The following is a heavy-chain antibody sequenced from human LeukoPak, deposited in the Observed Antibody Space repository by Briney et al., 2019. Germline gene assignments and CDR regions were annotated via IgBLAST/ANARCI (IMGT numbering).Heavy chain of an antibody. J-gene: IGHJ4*02. V-gene: IGHV3-48*03. CDR3: ARDRADSSGFDY. Sequence: GGSLRLSCAASGFTFSSYEMNWVRQAPGKGLEWVSYISSSGSTIYYADSVKGRFTISRDNAKNSLYLQMNSLRAEDTAVYYCARDRADSSGFDYWGQGTLVTVSS. D-gene: IGHD3-22*01. CDR2: ISSSGSTI. CDR1: GFTFSSYE.